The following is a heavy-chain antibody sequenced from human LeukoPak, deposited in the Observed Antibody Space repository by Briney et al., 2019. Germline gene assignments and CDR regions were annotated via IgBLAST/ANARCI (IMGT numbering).Heavy chain of an antibody. D-gene: IGHD1-26*01. CDR2: IYYSGST. V-gene: IGHV4-59*01. J-gene: IGHJ6*03. CDR1: GGSISSYY. Sequence: SETLSLTCTGSGGSISSYYWSWIRQPPGKGLEWIGYIYYSGSTNYNPSLKSRVTISVDTSKNQFSLKLSSVTAADTAVYYCARGWEGTYYYYYMDVWGKGTTVTVSS. CDR3: ARGWEGTYYYYYMDV.